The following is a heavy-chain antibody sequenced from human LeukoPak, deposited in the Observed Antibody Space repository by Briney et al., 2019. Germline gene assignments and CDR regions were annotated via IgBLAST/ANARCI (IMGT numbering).Heavy chain of an antibody. D-gene: IGHD3-22*01. V-gene: IGHV3-48*03. Sequence: GGSLRLSCAASGFTFSSYEMNWVRQAPGKGLEWVSHISSSGSTIYYTDSVKGRFTISRDNSKNLLYLQMNSLRAEDTAVYYCARALLYYYDSSGYLDFWGQGTLVTVSS. CDR3: ARALLYYYDSSGYLDF. CDR2: ISSSGSTI. J-gene: IGHJ4*02. CDR1: GFTFSSYE.